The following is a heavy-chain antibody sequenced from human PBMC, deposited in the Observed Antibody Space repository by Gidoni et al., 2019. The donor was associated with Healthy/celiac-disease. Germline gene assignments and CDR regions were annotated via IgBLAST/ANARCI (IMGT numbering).Heavy chain of an antibody. CDR1: GFTFSSYA. J-gene: IGHJ3*02. CDR2: ISGSGGST. CDR3: AVPDLARYCSSTSCYPDAFDI. D-gene: IGHD2-2*01. V-gene: IGHV3-23*01. Sequence: EVQLLESGGGLVQPGGSLRLSCAASGFTFSSYAMSWVRQAPGKGLEWVSAISGSGGSTYYADSVKGRFTISRDNSKNTLYLQMNSLRAEDTAVYYCAVPDLARYCSSTSCYPDAFDIWGQGTMVTVSS.